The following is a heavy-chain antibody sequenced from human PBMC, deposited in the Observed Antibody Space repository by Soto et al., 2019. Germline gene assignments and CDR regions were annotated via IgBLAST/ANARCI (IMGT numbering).Heavy chain of an antibody. V-gene: IGHV3-15*01. J-gene: IGHJ4*02. CDR2: IKSKTDGGTT. CDR1: GFTFSNAW. CDR3: TTDGNVATVVIFDY. D-gene: IGHD5-12*01. Sequence: GGSLRLSCAASGFTFSNAWMSWVRQAPGKGLEWVGRIKSKTDGGTTDYAAPVKGRFTISRDDSKNTLYLQMNSLKTEDTAVYYCTTDGNVATVVIFDYWGQGTLVTVSS.